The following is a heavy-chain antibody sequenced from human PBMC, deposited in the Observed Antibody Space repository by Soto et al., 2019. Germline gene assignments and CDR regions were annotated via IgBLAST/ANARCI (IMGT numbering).Heavy chain of an antibody. J-gene: IGHJ3*02. D-gene: IGHD3-22*01. CDR3: ARDQAAHITMIVVVNAFDI. CDR1: GFTFSSYA. Sequence: QVQLVESGGGVVQPGRSLRLSCAASGFTFSSYAMHWVHQAPGKGLEWVAVISYDGSNKYYADSVKGRFTISRDNSKNTLYLQMNSLRAEDTAVYYCARDQAAHITMIVVVNAFDIWGQGTMVTVSS. V-gene: IGHV3-30-3*01. CDR2: ISYDGSNK.